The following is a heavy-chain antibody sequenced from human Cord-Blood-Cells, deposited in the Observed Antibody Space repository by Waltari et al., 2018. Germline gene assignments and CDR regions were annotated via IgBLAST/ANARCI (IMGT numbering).Heavy chain of an antibody. CDR3: ASSLHLELRYFDY. CDR2: IIPIFGTA. D-gene: IGHD1-7*01. V-gene: IGHV1-69*01. CDR1: GGTFSSYA. J-gene: IGHJ4*02. Sequence: QVQLVQSGAEVKKPGSSVKVSCKASGGTFSSYAISWVRQAPGQGLEWRGVIIPIFGTANYAQKCQGRVTITADESTSTAYMELSSLRSEDTAVYYCASSLHLELRYFDYWGQGTLVTVSS.